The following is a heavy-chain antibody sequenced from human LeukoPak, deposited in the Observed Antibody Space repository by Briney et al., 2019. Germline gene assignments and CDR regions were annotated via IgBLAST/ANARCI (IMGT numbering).Heavy chain of an antibody. D-gene: IGHD3-10*01. CDR1: GGSFSGYY. Sequence: SETLSLTCAVYGGSFSGYYWSWIRQPPGKGLEWIGGINHSGSTNYNPSLKSRVTISVDTSKNQFSLELSSVTAADTAVYYCARVGYYYGSGSRSDYWGQGTLVTVSS. CDR2: INHSGST. CDR3: ARVGYYYGSGSRSDY. V-gene: IGHV4-34*01. J-gene: IGHJ4*02.